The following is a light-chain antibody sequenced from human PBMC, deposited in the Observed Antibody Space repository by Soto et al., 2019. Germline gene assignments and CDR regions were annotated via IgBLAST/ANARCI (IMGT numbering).Light chain of an antibody. CDR2: GAS. Sequence: EKVMTQAPATLSVSPGERATLSCRASQSVSSYLAWYQQKPGQAPRLLIYGASTRATGIPARFSGSGSGTDFTLTISSLQSEDFAVYYCQQYNNWPPYTFGQGTKLEIK. V-gene: IGKV3-15*01. CDR1: QSVSSY. CDR3: QQYNNWPPYT. J-gene: IGKJ2*01.